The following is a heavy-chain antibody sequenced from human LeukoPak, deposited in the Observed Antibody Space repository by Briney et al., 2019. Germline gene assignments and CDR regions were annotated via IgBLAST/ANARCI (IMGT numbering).Heavy chain of an antibody. Sequence: TGGSLRLSCAASAFIVSSNYMSWVRQAPGKGLEWVAIIYSGGSTFYADSVKGRFTISRDNSKNTLYLQMNSLRVEDTAVYYCARGRDGYNFLDPVPAFDIWGQGTMVTVSS. CDR3: ARGRDGYNFLDPVPAFDI. J-gene: IGHJ3*02. D-gene: IGHD5-24*01. CDR1: AFIVSSNY. CDR2: IYSGGST. V-gene: IGHV3-53*01.